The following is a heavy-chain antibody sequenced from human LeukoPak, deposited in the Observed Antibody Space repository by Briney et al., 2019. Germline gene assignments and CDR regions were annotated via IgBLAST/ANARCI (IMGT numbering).Heavy chain of an antibody. V-gene: IGHV3-23*01. D-gene: IGHD4-17*01. CDR1: KFNFNSYG. Sequence: GGSLRLSCTTSKFNFNSYGMTWVRQAPGKGLEWVSSISGSGGSTQYAASVQGRFTISRDNSKNTLYLQMNSLRAEDTAVYYCAKDPKGDYIGIFDIWGQGTMVTVSS. J-gene: IGHJ3*02. CDR3: AKDPKGDYIGIFDI. CDR2: ISGSGGST.